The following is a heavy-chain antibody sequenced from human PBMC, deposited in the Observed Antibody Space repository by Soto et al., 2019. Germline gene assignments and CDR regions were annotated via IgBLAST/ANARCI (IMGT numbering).Heavy chain of an antibody. CDR1: GASISSGGYY. V-gene: IGHV4-31*03. J-gene: IGHJ4*02. CDR3: ARAPLN. CDR2: IYYSGST. Sequence: QVHLQESGPGLLKPSQTLSLTCTVSGASISSGGYYWTWIRQHPGKGLEWIGYIYYSGSTYSNPSLKSRATLSVDTSKNQCSLKLRSVTAADTAVYYCARAPLNWGQGTLVTVSS.